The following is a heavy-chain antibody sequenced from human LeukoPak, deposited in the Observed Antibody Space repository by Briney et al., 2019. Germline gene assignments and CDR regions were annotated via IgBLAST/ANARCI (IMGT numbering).Heavy chain of an antibody. D-gene: IGHD2-2*01. Sequence: SETLSLTCTVSGGSISTYFWTWIRQPAGKGLERIGRIYSSGSTNYNPSLKSRVTISVDTSKNQFSLKLSSVTAADTAVYYCARHASLGCSSTSCSDAFDIWGQGTMVTVSS. V-gene: IGHV4-4*07. J-gene: IGHJ3*02. CDR2: IYSSGST. CDR1: GGSISTYF. CDR3: ARHASLGCSSTSCSDAFDI.